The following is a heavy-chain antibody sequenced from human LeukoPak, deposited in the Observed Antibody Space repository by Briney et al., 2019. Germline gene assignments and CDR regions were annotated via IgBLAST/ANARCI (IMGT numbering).Heavy chain of an antibody. J-gene: IGHJ4*02. D-gene: IGHD3-10*01. CDR1: GFTFSSFY. V-gene: IGHV3-7*01. CDR2: IKQDGKEK. Sequence: GGSLRLSCAASGFTFSSFYMSWVRQPPGKGLEWVANIKQDGKEKHYVDSVKGRFTISRDNATRSLYLQMDSLRAEDTAVYYCARDPRGSEYSHFDSWGQGTQVTVSP. CDR3: ARDPRGSEYSHFDS.